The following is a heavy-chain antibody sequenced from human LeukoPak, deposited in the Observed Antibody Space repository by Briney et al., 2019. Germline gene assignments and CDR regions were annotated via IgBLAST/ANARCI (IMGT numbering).Heavy chain of an antibody. CDR1: GGSISSSSYY. V-gene: IGHV4-39*01. J-gene: IGHJ4*02. CDR3: ARLDYYDSSGYYS. CDR2: IYYSGST. Sequence: SETLSLTCTVSGGSISSSSYYWGWLRQPPGKGLEWIGSIYYSGSTYYNPSLKSRVTISVDTSKNQFSLKLSSVTAADTAVYYCARLDYYDSSGYYSWGQGTLVTVSS. D-gene: IGHD3-22*01.